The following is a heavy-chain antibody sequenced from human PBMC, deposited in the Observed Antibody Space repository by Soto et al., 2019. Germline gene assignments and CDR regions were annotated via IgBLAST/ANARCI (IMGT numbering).Heavy chain of an antibody. Sequence: SETLSLTCTVSGGSISSSSYYWGWIRQPPGKGLEWIGSIYYSGSTYYNPSLKSRVTISVDTSKNQFSLKLSSVTAADTAVYYCARQRVDYGDKNYYFDYWAQRTLVTVSS. CDR1: GGSISSSSYY. J-gene: IGHJ4*02. D-gene: IGHD4-17*01. V-gene: IGHV4-39*01. CDR2: IYYSGST. CDR3: ARQRVDYGDKNYYFDY.